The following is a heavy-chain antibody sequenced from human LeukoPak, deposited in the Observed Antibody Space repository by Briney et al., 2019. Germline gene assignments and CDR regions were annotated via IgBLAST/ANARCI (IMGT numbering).Heavy chain of an antibody. CDR2: VSYSGTT. V-gene: IGHV4-39*07. J-gene: IGHJ4*02. CDR1: GGSISGSSYY. CDR3: ASGVSRYYDSRGYFDY. Sequence: SETLSLTCTVSGGSISGSSYYWGWIRQPPGKGLEWIGSVSYSGTTYYNPSLKSRVTISVDTSKNLFSLRLSSVTAADTAVYYCASGVSRYYDSRGYFDYWGQGTVVTFSS. D-gene: IGHD3-22*01.